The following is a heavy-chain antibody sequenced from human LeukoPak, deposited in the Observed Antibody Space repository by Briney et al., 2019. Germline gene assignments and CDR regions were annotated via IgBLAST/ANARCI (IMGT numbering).Heavy chain of an antibody. D-gene: IGHD2-21*02. Sequence: GASVKVSCKASGYTFISYAMHWVRQAPGQRLEWMGWINAGNGNTKYSQKFQGRVTITRDTSASTAYMELSSLRSEDTAVYYCARAHCGGDCYSGFDYWGQGTLVTVSS. V-gene: IGHV1-3*01. CDR3: ARAHCGGDCYSGFDY. CDR2: INAGNGNT. J-gene: IGHJ4*02. CDR1: GYTFISYA.